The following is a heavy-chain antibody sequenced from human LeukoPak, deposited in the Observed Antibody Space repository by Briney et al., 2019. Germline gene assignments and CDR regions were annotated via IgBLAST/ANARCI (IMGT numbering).Heavy chain of an antibody. CDR3: ARDLLGIRWFDP. CDR2: IYTSEST. Sequence: PSETLSLTCTVSGGSISSGSYYWSWIRQPAGKGLEWIGRIYTSESTNYNPSLKSRVTISVDTSKNQFTLKLSSVTAADTAVYYCARDLLGIRWFDPWGQGTLVTVSS. J-gene: IGHJ5*02. V-gene: IGHV4-61*02. D-gene: IGHD2/OR15-2a*01. CDR1: GGSISSGSYY.